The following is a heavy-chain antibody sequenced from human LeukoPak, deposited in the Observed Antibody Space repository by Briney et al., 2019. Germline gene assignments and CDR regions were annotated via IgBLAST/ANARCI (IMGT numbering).Heavy chain of an antibody. D-gene: IGHD5-12*01. CDR2: ISAYNGNT. J-gene: IGHJ5*02. CDR1: GYTFTSYG. V-gene: IGHV1-18*01. CDR3: ARDRGNIVAQNWFDP. Sequence: ASVKVSCKASGYTFTSYGISWGRQAPGQGLEWMGWISAYNGNTNYAQKLQGRVTMTTDTSTSTAYMELRSLRSDDTAVYYCARDRGNIVAQNWFDPWGQGTLVTVSS.